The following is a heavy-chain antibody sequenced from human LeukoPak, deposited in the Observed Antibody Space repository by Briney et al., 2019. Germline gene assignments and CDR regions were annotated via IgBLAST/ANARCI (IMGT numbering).Heavy chain of an antibody. CDR3: ARLGVTYYYDSSGGAFDY. V-gene: IGHV4-38-2*02. Sequence: SETLSLTCTVSGYSISSGFYWGWVRQSPGKGLEWIGNIHHSGSTYYNPSLKSRVTISVDTSKNQFSLKLSSVTAADTAVYYCARLGVTYYYDSSGGAFDYWGQGTLVTVSS. J-gene: IGHJ4*02. CDR2: IHHSGST. D-gene: IGHD3-22*01. CDR1: GYSISSGFY.